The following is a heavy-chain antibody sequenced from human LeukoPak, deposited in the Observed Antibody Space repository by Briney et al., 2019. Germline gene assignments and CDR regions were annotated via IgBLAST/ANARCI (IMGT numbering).Heavy chain of an antibody. CDR2: INPDSGGT. J-gene: IGHJ4*02. D-gene: IGHD3-9*01. V-gene: IGHV1-2*02. CDR1: EYSFIDYY. CDR3: ARVPLRYFDWVLGY. Sequence: GATVKASCKAFEYSFIDYYIHWVRQAPGQGLEWMGWINPDSGGTKYAQKFQGRVTMTRDTSISTAYMELSRLRSDDTAVYYCARVPLRYFDWVLGYWGQGTLVTVSS.